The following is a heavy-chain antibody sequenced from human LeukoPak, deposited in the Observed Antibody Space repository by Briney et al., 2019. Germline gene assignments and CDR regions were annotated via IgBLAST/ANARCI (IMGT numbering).Heavy chain of an antibody. Sequence: PGGSLRLSCAASGFTFSSNAMSCVRQAPGKGLEWVSAISTGGGSTYYADSVKGRFTISRDNPNNTLYLQMDNLRAEDTAVYYCAKPRDSIVGTTTPTRLATLDIWGQGTMVTVSS. V-gene: IGHV3-23*01. J-gene: IGHJ3*02. CDR1: GFTFSSNA. CDR2: ISTGGGST. D-gene: IGHD1-26*01. CDR3: AKPRDSIVGTTTPTRLATLDI.